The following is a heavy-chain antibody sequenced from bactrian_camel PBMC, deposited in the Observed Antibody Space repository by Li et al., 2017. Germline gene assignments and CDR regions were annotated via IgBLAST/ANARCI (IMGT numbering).Heavy chain of an antibody. D-gene: IGHD5*01. CDR2: IYRDGRNT. CDR3: LSSLGSDEGY. Sequence: HVQLVESGGGLVQPGGSLRLSCTASGFSLSGYHITWVRQAPGKGLEWVSTIYRDGRNTYTADSVKGRFTISRDNAKNTLYLQLNSLQTEDTAMYYCLSSLGSDEGYWGQGTQVTVS. CDR1: GFSLSGYH. V-gene: IGHV3-2*01. J-gene: IGHJ4*01.